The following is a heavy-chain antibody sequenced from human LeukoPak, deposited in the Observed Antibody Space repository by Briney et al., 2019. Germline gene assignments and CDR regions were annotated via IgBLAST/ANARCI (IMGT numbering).Heavy chain of an antibody. J-gene: IGHJ6*03. CDR1: GFTFSSYG. CDR2: IRYDGSHK. Sequence: GESLRLSCAASGFTFSSYGMHWVRQASGKGLEWVAFIRYDGSHKYYADSVTGRFTLSRDNSKNTLFLQMNSLRPEDTAVYYCAKDQYQLLLSYYHMDVWGKGTTVTVSS. D-gene: IGHD2-2*01. CDR3: AKDQYQLLLSYYHMDV. V-gene: IGHV3-30*02.